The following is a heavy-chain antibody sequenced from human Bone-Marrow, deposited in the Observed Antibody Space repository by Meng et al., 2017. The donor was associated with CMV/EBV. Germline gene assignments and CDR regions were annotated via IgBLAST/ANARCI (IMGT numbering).Heavy chain of an antibody. Sequence: GESLKISCTTSGFTFSGRWRTWVRQVPGKGLEVVANINPDASEKNYVDSVKGRFTISRDNARNSLYLQMNSLRPEDTAVYYCATDLNWENFWGQGTLVTVSS. J-gene: IGHJ4*02. CDR2: INPDASEK. D-gene: IGHD1-26*01. V-gene: IGHV3-7*01. CDR3: ATDLNWENF. CDR1: GFTFSGRW.